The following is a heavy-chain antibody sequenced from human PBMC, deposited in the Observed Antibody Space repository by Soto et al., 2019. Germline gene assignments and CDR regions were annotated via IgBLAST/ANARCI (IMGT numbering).Heavy chain of an antibody. CDR2: IHWNDDK. CDR1: GFSLSVYGVR. J-gene: IGHJ5*02. CDR3: AHTKDSSGFLTS. Sequence: SGPTLVNPTQTLTLTCSFAGFSLSVYGVRVIWFRQPPGETLEWLALIHWNDDKRYSPYLKSRLTITKDTSKNQVVLTLPNLDPLDTGTYFCAHTKDSSGFLTSWGQGILVTVSS. V-gene: IGHV2-5*01. D-gene: IGHD3-22*01.